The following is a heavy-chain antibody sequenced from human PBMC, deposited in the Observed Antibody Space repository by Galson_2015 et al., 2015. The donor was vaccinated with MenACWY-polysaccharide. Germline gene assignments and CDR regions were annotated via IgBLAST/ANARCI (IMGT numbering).Heavy chain of an antibody. Sequence: SLRLSCAASGLTFSNWWMTWVRQAPGKGLVWVSRINSDGSSTNYADSVKGRFTISRDNAKNTLYLQMNSLRAEDTAVYYCARAVSLDYWGQGTLVTVSS. V-gene: IGHV3-74*01. CDR1: GLTFSNWW. CDR3: ARAVSLDY. J-gene: IGHJ4*02. CDR2: INSDGSST.